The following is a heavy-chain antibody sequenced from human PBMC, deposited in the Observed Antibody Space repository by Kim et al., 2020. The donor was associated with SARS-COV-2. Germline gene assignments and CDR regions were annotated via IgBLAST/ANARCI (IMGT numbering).Heavy chain of an antibody. J-gene: IGHJ4*02. Sequence: GGSLRLSCAASGFTFSSYSMNWVRQAPGKGLEWVSCISSSSSFIYYTDSVKGRFTISRDNAKNSLYLQMNSLRAEDTAVYYCARDSSPTVGYYYDSPHYFDYWGQGTLVTVSS. CDR2: ISSSSSFI. D-gene: IGHD3-22*01. V-gene: IGHV3-21*01. CDR1: GFTFSSYS. CDR3: ARDSSPTVGYYYDSPHYFDY.